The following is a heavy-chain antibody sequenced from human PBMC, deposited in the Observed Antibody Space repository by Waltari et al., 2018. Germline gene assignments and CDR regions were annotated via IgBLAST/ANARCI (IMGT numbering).Heavy chain of an antibody. J-gene: IGHJ4*02. CDR2: ILYDGSNR. V-gene: IGHV3-30-3*01. CDR3: ARDTAAALDY. CDR1: GFTFNDSA. D-gene: IGHD6-25*01. Sequence: QVQLVQSGAEVKKPGSSVKVSCKASGFTFNDSAMHWVRQAPGKGLEWVAIILYDGSNRYYADSVRGRFTISRDNSKNTLFLQMNSLETEDTAVYYCARDTAAALDYWGQGTLVTVSS.